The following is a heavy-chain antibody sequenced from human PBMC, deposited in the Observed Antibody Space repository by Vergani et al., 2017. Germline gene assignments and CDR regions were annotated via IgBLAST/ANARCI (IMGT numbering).Heavy chain of an antibody. CDR2: IWYDGSNK. D-gene: IGHD2-2*01. Sequence: VQLVESGGGLVQPGGSLRLSCAASGFTFSSYSMNWVRQAPGKGLEWVAVIWYDGSNKYHADSVKGRFTISRDNSKNTLYLQMNSLRAEDTAVYYCARAGEGYCSSTSCYSGGYYYYYYMDVWGKGTTVTVSS. V-gene: IGHV3-33*08. CDR1: GFTFSSYS. CDR3: ARAGEGYCSSTSCYSGGYYYYYYMDV. J-gene: IGHJ6*03.